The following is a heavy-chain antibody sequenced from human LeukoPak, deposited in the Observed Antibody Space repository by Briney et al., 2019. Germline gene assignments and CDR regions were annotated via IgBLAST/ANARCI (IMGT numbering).Heavy chain of an antibody. CDR1: GYSFTSYW. Sequence: GESLKISCKGSGYSFTSYWIGWVRQMPGKGLEWMGIIYPGDSDTRYSPSFQGQVTISADKSISTAYLQWSSLKASDTAMYYCAGIYYYGSGTLREFDYWGQGTLVPVS. CDR2: IYPGDSDT. V-gene: IGHV5-51*01. CDR3: AGIYYYGSGTLREFDY. D-gene: IGHD3-10*01. J-gene: IGHJ4*02.